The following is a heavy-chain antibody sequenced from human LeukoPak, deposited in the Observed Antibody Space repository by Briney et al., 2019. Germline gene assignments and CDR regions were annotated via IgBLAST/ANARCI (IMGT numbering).Heavy chain of an antibody. Sequence: GGSLRLSCAASGFTFSDYYMSWIRQAPGKGLEWVSYISSSSSCTNYADSVKGRFTISRDNAKNSLYLQMNSLRAEDTAVYYCASHIVATTEEYFQHWGQGTLVTVSS. D-gene: IGHD5-12*01. V-gene: IGHV3-11*06. J-gene: IGHJ1*01. CDR2: ISSSSSCT. CDR1: GFTFSDYY. CDR3: ASHIVATTEEYFQH.